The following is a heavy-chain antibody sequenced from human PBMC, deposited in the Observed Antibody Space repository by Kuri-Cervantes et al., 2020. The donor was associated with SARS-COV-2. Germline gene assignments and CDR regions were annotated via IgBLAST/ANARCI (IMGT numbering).Heavy chain of an antibody. V-gene: IGHV4-34*01. Sequence: GSLRLSCAVYGGSFSGYYWSWIRQPPGEGLEWIGEISHSGSTNYNPSLKSRVTISVDTSKNQFSLKLSSVTAADTAVYYCARLNTYYDYIWGSLGAFDIWGQGTMVTVSS. CDR1: GGSFSGYY. J-gene: IGHJ3*02. CDR2: ISHSGST. CDR3: ARLNTYYDYIWGSLGAFDI. D-gene: IGHD3-16*01.